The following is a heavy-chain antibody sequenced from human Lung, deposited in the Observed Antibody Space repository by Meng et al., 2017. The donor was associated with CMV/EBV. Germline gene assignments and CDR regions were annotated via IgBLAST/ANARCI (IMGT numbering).Heavy chain of an antibody. V-gene: IGHV3-23*03. CDR2: FYRGDFGT. D-gene: IGHD2-2*01. CDR1: GFTFSSYA. J-gene: IGHJ4*02. Sequence: GEXXKISCAASGFTFSSYAMSWVRQAPGKGLEWVSVFYRGDFGTNYVDSVKGRFTISKDYSSNTLYLQMNSLRVEDTAVYYCVKDDTSGWGDYWGQGNWVNGAS. CDR3: VKDDTSGWGDY.